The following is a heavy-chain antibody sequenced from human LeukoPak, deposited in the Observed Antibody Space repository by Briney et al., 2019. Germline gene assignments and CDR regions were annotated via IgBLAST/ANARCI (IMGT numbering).Heavy chain of an antibody. V-gene: IGHV4-38-2*02. CDR2: IYHSGST. Sequence: SETLSLTCTVSGYSISSGYYWGWIRQPPGKGLEWIGSIYHSGSTYYNPSLKSRVTISVDTSKNQFSLKLSSVTAADTAVYYCARDRIVVVPAATLSFQDVWGKGTTVTVSS. J-gene: IGHJ6*04. D-gene: IGHD2-2*01. CDR1: GYSISSGYY. CDR3: ARDRIVVVPAATLSFQDV.